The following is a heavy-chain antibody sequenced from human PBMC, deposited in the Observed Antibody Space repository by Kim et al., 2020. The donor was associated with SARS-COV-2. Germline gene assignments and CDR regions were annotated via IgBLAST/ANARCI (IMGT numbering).Heavy chain of an antibody. CDR3: ASYDGYSYGYFDY. D-gene: IGHD5-18*01. CDR1: GYSFTSYW. CDR2: IDPSDSYT. V-gene: IGHV5-10-1*01. Sequence: GESLKISCKGSGYSFTSYWISWVRQMPGKGLEWMGRIDPSDSYTNYSPSFQGHVTISADKSISTAYLQWSSLKASDTAMYYCASYDGYSYGYFDYWGQGTLVTVSS. J-gene: IGHJ4*02.